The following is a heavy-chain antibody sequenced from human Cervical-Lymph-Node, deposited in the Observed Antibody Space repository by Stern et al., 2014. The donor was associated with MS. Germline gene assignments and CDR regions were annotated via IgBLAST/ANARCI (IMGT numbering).Heavy chain of an antibody. D-gene: IGHD2-8*01. CDR2: IYYDDEK. V-gene: IGHV2-5*02. J-gene: IGHJ4*02. CDR1: GFAVSAGGVA. CDR3: ALSSPADAYFDY. Sequence: QVTLRESGPTLVKPTQTLTLTCTFSGFAVSAGGVAVGWVRQPPGKALEWISLIYYDDEKRVNPSLKTGLTITKHNPKNQVVVTMTNMDPVDAATYYCALSSPADAYFDYCGPGVLFDVSS.